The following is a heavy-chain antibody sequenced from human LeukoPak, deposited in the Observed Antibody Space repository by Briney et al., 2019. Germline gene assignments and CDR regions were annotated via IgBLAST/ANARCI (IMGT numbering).Heavy chain of an antibody. Sequence: GASVTVSCKASGGTFSSYAISWVRQAPGQGLEWMGGIIPIFGTANYAQKFQGRVTITADESTSTAYMELSSLRSEDTAVYYCARVPYCSGGSCLLRGYYFDYWGQGTLVTVSS. CDR3: ARVPYCSGGSCLLRGYYFDY. V-gene: IGHV1-69*13. D-gene: IGHD2-15*01. J-gene: IGHJ4*02. CDR1: GGTFSSYA. CDR2: IIPIFGTA.